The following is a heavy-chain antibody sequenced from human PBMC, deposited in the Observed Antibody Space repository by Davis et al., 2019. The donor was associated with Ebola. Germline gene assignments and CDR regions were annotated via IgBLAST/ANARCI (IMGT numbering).Heavy chain of an antibody. D-gene: IGHD4-17*01. CDR3: ARDAVGDNILKLDY. J-gene: IGHJ4*02. CDR2: IKPSSGGT. V-gene: IGHV1-2*02. Sequence: ASVKVSCKASGYSFTGYYLHWVRQAPGQGLEWLGWIKPSSGGTTYAQKFQGRVTMTSDTSTGTVYMELLRLMSDDTAVYYWARDAVGDNILKLDYWGQGTLVTVSS. CDR1: GYSFTGYY.